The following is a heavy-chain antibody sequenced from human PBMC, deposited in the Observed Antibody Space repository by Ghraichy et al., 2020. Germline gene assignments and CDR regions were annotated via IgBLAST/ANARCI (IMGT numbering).Heavy chain of an antibody. D-gene: IGHD2-15*01. CDR3: AREIAAVAAKGGGNYYYYAMDV. Sequence: GESLRLSCAVFGFTFSSHAMHWVRQAPGKGLEWVAVISYDGSNKYYADSVKGRFTISRDNSRNTVYLQMNSLRAEDTAVYYCAREIAAVAAKGGGNYYYYAMDVWGQGTSVTVSS. J-gene: IGHJ6*02. CDR1: GFTFSSHA. CDR2: ISYDGSNK. V-gene: IGHV3-30-3*01.